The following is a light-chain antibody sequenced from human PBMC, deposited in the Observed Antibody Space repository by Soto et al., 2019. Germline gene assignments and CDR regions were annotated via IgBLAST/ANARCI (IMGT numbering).Light chain of an antibody. Sequence: QSVLTQPPSVSGTLGQRVTISCTGSNSNIGAGYDVQWYQQLPGTAPKLLSHSNTNRPSGVPDRFSASKSGTSASLAITGLQAEDEADYHCQSYDRSLSGVLFGGGTKLTVL. CDR1: NSNIGAGYD. V-gene: IGLV1-40*01. J-gene: IGLJ2*01. CDR3: QSYDRSLSGVL. CDR2: SNT.